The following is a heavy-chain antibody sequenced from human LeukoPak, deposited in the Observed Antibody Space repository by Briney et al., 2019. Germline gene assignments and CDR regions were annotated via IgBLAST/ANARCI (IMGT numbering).Heavy chain of an antibody. CDR1: GGSISSYS. Sequence: SETLSLTCTVSGGSISSYSWSWIRQPPGKGLEWIGYIYYSGSTNYNPSFKSRVTISVDTSKNQFSLKLSSVTAADTAVYYCARGGTQLTFPVWGQGTLVTVSS. J-gene: IGHJ4*02. CDR2: IYYSGST. V-gene: IGHV4-59*01. D-gene: IGHD4/OR15-4a*01. CDR3: ARGGTQLTFPV.